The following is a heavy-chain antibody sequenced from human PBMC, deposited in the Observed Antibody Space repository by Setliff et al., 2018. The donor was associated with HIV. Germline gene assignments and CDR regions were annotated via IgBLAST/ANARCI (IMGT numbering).Heavy chain of an antibody. CDR3: VRDPWGSGSFGSIHF. V-gene: IGHV1-69*04. D-gene: IGHD3-10*01. J-gene: IGHJ4*02. CDR2: IIPMYNIP. CDR1: GGTLSNYV. Sequence: ASVKVSCKTSGGTLSNYVITWVRQAPGQGLEWMGMIIPMYNIPAYAQKFQGRVTFTADKSTNIVYMDLSSLTFEDTAVYFCVRDPWGSGSFGSIHFWGPGTLVTVSS.